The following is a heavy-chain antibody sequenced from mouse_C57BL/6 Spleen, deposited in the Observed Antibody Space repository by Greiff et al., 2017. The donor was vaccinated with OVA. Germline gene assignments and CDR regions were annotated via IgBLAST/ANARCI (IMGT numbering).Heavy chain of an antibody. V-gene: IGHV1-22*01. D-gene: IGHD3-1*01. CDR3: ARGGTRGAMDY. CDR1: GYTFTDYY. Sequence: VQLQQSGPELVKPGASVQMSCKASGYTFTDYYMHWVKQSQGKSLEWIGYINPNTGGTSYNQTFKGKATLTVYTSDSTAYMELRSLTSEDSAVYYCARGGTRGAMDYWGQGTSVTVSS. CDR2: INPNTGGT. J-gene: IGHJ4*01.